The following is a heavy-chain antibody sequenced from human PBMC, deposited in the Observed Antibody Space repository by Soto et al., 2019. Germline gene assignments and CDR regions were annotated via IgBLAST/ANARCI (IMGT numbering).Heavy chain of an antibody. J-gene: IGHJ4*02. CDR2: SSNSGSFT. D-gene: IGHD1-1*01. CDR1: GFTFSDHY. Sequence: GGALRLSCAASGFTFSDHYMSWIRQAPGKGLEWIGYSSNSGSFTRYADSVKGRFSISRDNAKNSLYLQINSLRVDDTATYFCVRSGDNYNLLDYWGQGTPVTVAS. CDR3: VRSGDNYNLLDY. V-gene: IGHV3-11*06.